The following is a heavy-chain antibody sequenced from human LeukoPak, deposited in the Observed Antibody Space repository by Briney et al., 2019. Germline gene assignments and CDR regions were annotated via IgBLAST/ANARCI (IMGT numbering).Heavy chain of an antibody. CDR2: IRYDGGNK. D-gene: IGHD4-17*01. CDR3: AKDQFRPYGDYGGLDY. CDR1: GFTFSSYG. Sequence: PGGSLRLSCAASGFTFSSYGMHWVRQAPGKGLEWVAFIRYDGGNKYYADSVKGRFTISRDNSKNTLYLQMNSLRAEDTAVYYCAKDQFRPYGDYGGLDYWGQGTLVTVSS. V-gene: IGHV3-30*02. J-gene: IGHJ4*02.